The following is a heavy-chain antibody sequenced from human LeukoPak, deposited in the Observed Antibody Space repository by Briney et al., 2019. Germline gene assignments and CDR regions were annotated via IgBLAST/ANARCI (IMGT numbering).Heavy chain of an antibody. CDR2: INPNSGGT. Sequence: ALVKVSCKASGYTFTGYYMHWVRQAPGQGLEWMGWINPNSGGTNYAQKFQGRVTMTRDTSISTAYMELSRLRSDDTAVYYCARPIAVAGRRNFDYWGQGTLVTVSS. CDR1: GYTFTGYY. V-gene: IGHV1-2*02. D-gene: IGHD6-19*01. CDR3: ARPIAVAGRRNFDY. J-gene: IGHJ4*02.